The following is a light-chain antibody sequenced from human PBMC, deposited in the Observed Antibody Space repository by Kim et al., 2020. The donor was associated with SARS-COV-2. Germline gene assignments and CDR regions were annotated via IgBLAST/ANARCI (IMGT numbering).Light chain of an antibody. CDR3: CSYAGSYTWV. CDR2: DVN. V-gene: IGLV2-11*03. CDR1: SRDVANYNL. J-gene: IGLJ3*02. Sequence: GQSVTISCTGTSRDVANYNLVSWYQQHPGKAPKLIICDVNKRPSGVPDRFSGSKSGNTASLTISGLQADDEADYYCCSYAGSYTWVFGGGTALTVL.